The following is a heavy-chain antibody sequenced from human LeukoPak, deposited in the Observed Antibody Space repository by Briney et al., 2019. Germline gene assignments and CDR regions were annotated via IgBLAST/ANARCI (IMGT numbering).Heavy chain of an antibody. CDR1: GGSLSTHH. CDR2: ISDSGST. Sequence: SETLSLTCVVSGGSLSTHHWSWIRQSPGRGLEWIGYISDSGSTNYNPSLKSRVTISVDTSKNQFSPMLSSVTAADTAVYHCARGYDSSAYYPFNYWGQGTLVTVSS. CDR3: ARGYDSSAYYPFNY. J-gene: IGHJ4*02. D-gene: IGHD3-22*01. V-gene: IGHV4-59*11.